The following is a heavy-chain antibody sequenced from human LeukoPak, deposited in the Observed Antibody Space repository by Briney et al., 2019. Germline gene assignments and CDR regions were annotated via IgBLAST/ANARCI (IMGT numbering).Heavy chain of an antibody. D-gene: IGHD1-1*01. CDR1: GFTFSSYA. Sequence: GGSLRLSCAASGFTFSSYAMHWVRQAPGKGLEWVAVISYGGSNKYYADSVKGRFTISRDNSKNTLYLQMNSLRAEDTAVYYCARVVEGLGYWGQGTLVTVSS. V-gene: IGHV3-30-3*01. CDR2: ISYGGSNK. CDR3: ARVVEGLGY. J-gene: IGHJ4*02.